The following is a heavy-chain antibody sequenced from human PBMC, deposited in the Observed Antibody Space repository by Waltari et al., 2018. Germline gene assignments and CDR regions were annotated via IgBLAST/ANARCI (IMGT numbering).Heavy chain of an antibody. J-gene: IGHJ5*02. CDR2: ISWNDGRI. Sequence: EVQLVQSGGGLVQPGRSLRLSCRGSGFTFADFGMYWFRQPPGKGLEWVSGISWNDGRIAYADSVKGRFTISRDNTKNSLYLQMNSLRPEDTALYYCVKDGFCSGINCAHNWFDLWGQGTRVTVSS. D-gene: IGHD2-15*01. V-gene: IGHV3-9*01. CDR1: GFTFADFG. CDR3: VKDGFCSGINCAHNWFDL.